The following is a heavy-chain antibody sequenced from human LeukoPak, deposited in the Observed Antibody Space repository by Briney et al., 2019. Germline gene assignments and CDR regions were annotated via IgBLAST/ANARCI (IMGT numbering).Heavy chain of an antibody. D-gene: IGHD3-10*01. CDR2: IYYSGST. CDR1: GDSISSSNYY. CDR3: ARPRLLFGSGPILV. Sequence: SETLSLTCTVSGDSISSSNYYWGWIRQPPGKGLECIGSIYYSGSTYYNPSLKSRVTISVDTSKNQFSLKLSSVTAADTAVYFCARPRLLFGSGPILVWGQGTLVTVSS. J-gene: IGHJ4*02. V-gene: IGHV4-39*01.